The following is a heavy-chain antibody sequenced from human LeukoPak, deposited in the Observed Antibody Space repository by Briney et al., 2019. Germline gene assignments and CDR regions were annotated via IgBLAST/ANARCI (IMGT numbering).Heavy chain of an antibody. CDR1: GYTFTSYG. J-gene: IGHJ6*03. CDR2: INPNSGGT. D-gene: IGHD6-19*01. V-gene: IGHV1-2*02. CDR3: ARETTISGGIGVAGPQPYIYYMDV. Sequence: ASVKVSCKASGYTFTSYGISWVRQAPGQGLEWMGWINPNSGGTNYAQKFQGRVTMTRDTSISTTYMELSRLRSDDTAVYYCARETTISGGIGVAGPQPYIYYMDVWGKGTTVTISS.